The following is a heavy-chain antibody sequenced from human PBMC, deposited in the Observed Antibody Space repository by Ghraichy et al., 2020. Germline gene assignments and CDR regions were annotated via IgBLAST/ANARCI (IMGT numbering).Heavy chain of an antibody. CDR2: IYHSGST. V-gene: IGHV4-4*02. CDR3: ARGDLIFGVVPGYYYMDV. J-gene: IGHJ6*03. D-gene: IGHD3-3*01. Sequence: SETLSLTCAVSGGSISSSNWWSWVRQPPGKGLEWIGEIYHSGSTNYNPSLKSRVTISVDKSKNQFSLKLSSVTAADTAVYYCARGDLIFGVVPGYYYMDVWGKGTTVTVSS. CDR1: GGSISSSNW.